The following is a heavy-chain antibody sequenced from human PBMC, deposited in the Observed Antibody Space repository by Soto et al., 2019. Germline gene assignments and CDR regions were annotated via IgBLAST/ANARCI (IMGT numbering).Heavy chain of an antibody. D-gene: IGHD6-19*01. CDR2: ISGSGGST. CDR1: GFTFSSYA. V-gene: IGHV3-23*01. Sequence: EVQLLESGGGLVQPGGSLRLSCAASGFTFSSYAMSWVRQAPGKGLEWVSAISGSGGSTYYADSVKGRFTISRDNSKNTLYLQMTSLRAEDTAVYYCPKEKGQCLAGFDYWGQGTLVTVSS. J-gene: IGHJ4*02. CDR3: PKEKGQCLAGFDY.